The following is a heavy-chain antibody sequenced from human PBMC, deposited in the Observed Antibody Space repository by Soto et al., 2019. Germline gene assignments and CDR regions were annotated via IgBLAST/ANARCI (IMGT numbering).Heavy chain of an antibody. D-gene: IGHD2-2*01. CDR2: INAGNGNT. Sequence: ASVKVSCKASGYTFTNYAMHWVRQAPGQRLKWMGWINAGNGNTKYSQKFQGRVTITRDTSASTAYVELSSLRSEDTAVYYCAKDACCGPSCHTQENYYAMDVWGQGTIVTVS. CDR3: AKDACCGPSCHTQENYYAMDV. CDR1: GYTFTNYA. J-gene: IGHJ6*02. V-gene: IGHV1-3*01.